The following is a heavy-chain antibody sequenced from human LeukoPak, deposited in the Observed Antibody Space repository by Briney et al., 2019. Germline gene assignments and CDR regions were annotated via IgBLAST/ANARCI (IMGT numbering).Heavy chain of an antibody. CDR2: IIPIFGTA. V-gene: IGHV1-69*05. CDR1: GGTFSSYA. D-gene: IGHD4-17*01. CDR3: ARDGARSNYGDYVGDY. J-gene: IGHJ4*02. Sequence: GASAKVSCKASGGTFSSYAISWVRQAPGQGLEWMGGIIPIFGTANYAQKFQGRVTITTDESTSTAYMELSSLRSEDTAVYYCARDGARSNYGDYVGDYWGQGTLVTVSS.